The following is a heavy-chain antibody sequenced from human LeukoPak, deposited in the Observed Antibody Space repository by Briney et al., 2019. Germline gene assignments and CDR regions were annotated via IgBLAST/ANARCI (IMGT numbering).Heavy chain of an antibody. CDR2: IYYSGST. CDR3: ARGRPYNVGLPPWFDP. J-gene: IGHJ5*02. CDR1: GGSISSSSYY. D-gene: IGHD1-14*01. V-gene: IGHV4-61*05. Sequence: PSETLSLTCTVSGGSISSSSYYWGWIRQPPGKGLEWIGYIYYSGSTNYNPSLKSRVTISVDTSKNQFSLNLSSVTAADTAVYYCARGRPYNVGLPPWFDPWGQGTLVTVSS.